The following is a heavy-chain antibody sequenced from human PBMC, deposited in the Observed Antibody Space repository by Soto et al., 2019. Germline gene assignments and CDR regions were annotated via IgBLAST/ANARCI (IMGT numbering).Heavy chain of an antibody. J-gene: IGHJ4*02. V-gene: IGHV3-30*18. CDR1: GFTFSSYG. D-gene: IGHD5-18*01. CDR3: AKGSTAMTYFDY. CDR2: ISYDGSNK. Sequence: QVQLVESGGGVVQPGRSLRLSCAASGFTFSSYGMHWVRQAPGKGLEWVAVISYDGSNKYYADSVKGRFTISRDNSKNTLYLQMNSLRAEDTAVCYCAKGSTAMTYFDYWGQGTLVTVSS.